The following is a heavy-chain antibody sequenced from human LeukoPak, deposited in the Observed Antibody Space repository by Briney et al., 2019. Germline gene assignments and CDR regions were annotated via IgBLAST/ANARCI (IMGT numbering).Heavy chain of an antibody. CDR1: GYTFTSYY. Sequence: ASVKVSCKASGYTFTSYYMHWVRQAPGQGLEWMGGIIPIFGTANYAQKFQGRVTITADESTSTAYMELSSLRSEDTAVYYCARIGYYYDSSGSNWFDPWGQGTLVTVSS. J-gene: IGHJ5*02. CDR3: ARIGYYYDSSGSNWFDP. V-gene: IGHV1-69*13. CDR2: IIPIFGTA. D-gene: IGHD3-22*01.